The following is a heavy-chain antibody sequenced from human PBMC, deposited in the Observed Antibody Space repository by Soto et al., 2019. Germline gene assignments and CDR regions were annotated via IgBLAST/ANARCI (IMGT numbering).Heavy chain of an antibody. V-gene: IGHV3-23*01. J-gene: IGHJ6*03. Sequence: GGSLRLSCAASGFTFSSYGVNWVRQAPGKGLEWVSSITHSGGNTYYADSVEGRFTISRDNSKDTLYLQMNSLRAEDTAVYYCAGRYCSGGSCYYYYYMDVWGKGTTVTVSS. CDR2: ITHSGGNT. CDR1: GFTFSSYG. D-gene: IGHD2-15*01. CDR3: AGRYCSGGSCYYYYYMDV.